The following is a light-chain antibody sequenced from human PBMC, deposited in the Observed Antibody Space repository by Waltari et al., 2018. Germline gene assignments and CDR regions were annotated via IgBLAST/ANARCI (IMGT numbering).Light chain of an antibody. CDR3: AAWDDSLNGV. CDR2: NND. V-gene: IGLV1-44*01. Sequence: QSVLTQPPSASGTPGQRVTISCSGSYSNIGHNSVNWYQQVPGTAPKLLIYNNDRRPSGGPDRFSGSKSGTSASLAISGLQSEDEADYYCAAWDDSLNGVFGGGTKLTVL. J-gene: IGLJ3*02. CDR1: YSNIGHNS.